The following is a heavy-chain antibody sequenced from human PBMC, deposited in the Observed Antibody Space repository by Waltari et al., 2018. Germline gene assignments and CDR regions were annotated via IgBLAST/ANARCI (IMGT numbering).Heavy chain of an antibody. CDR2: IYYSGTT. Sequence: QVQLQESGPGLVKPSQTLSLTCTFSGASISSGTYYWSWLRQHPGEGLEWIGYIYYSGTTYYNPSLESRVTVSVDTSKNQFSLKLSFVTAADTAIYYCARAGGSSGYYLFDYWGQGTLITVSS. CDR1: GASISSGTYY. CDR3: ARAGGSSGYYLFDY. V-gene: IGHV4-31*03. D-gene: IGHD3-22*01. J-gene: IGHJ4*02.